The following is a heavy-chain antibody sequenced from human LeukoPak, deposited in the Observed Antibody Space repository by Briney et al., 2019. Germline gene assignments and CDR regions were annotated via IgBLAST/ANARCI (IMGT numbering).Heavy chain of an antibody. Sequence: GGSLRLSCAASGFTFSDYYMSWIRQAPGKGLEWVSYISSSGSTIYYADSVKGRFTISRDNAKNSLNLQMNSLRAEDTAVYYCARRMPYSSSWDDAFDIWGQGTMVTVSS. CDR2: ISSSGSTI. CDR1: GFTFSDYY. D-gene: IGHD6-13*01. V-gene: IGHV3-11*01. CDR3: ARRMPYSSSWDDAFDI. J-gene: IGHJ3*02.